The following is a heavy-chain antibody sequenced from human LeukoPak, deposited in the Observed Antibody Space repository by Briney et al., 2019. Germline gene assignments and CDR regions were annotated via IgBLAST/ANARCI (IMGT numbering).Heavy chain of an antibody. Sequence: SVTVSCKASGGTFSSYAISWVRQAPGQGLEWMGGIIPIFGTANYAQKFQGRVTITADESTSTAYMELSSLRSEDTAVYYCAGAVKLYSGYSYFDYWGQGTLVTVSS. J-gene: IGHJ4*02. V-gene: IGHV1-69*13. D-gene: IGHD5-12*01. CDR1: GGTFSSYA. CDR2: IIPIFGTA. CDR3: AGAVKLYSGYSYFDY.